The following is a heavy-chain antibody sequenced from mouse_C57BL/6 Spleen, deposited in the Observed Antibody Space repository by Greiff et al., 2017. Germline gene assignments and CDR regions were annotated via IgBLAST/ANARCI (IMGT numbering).Heavy chain of an antibody. Sequence: QVQLQQPGAELVRPGTSVKLSCTASGYTFTSYWMHWVKQRPGQGLEWIGVIDPSDSYTNYNQKFKGKATLTVDTSSSTAYMQLSSLTSEDSAVYYCAGTGDFDYWGQGTTLTVSS. CDR2: IDPSDSYT. V-gene: IGHV1-59*01. CDR1: GYTFTSYW. CDR3: AGTGDFDY. J-gene: IGHJ2*01. D-gene: IGHD3-3*01.